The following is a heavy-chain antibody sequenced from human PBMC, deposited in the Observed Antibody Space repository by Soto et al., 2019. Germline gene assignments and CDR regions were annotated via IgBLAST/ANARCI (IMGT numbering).Heavy chain of an antibody. CDR1: GFTFSSYG. V-gene: IGHV3-33*01. CDR3: ARDYGSGSYSSDY. Sequence: QVQLVESGGGVVQPGRSLRLSCAASGFTFSSYGMHWVRQAPGKGLEWVAVIWYDGSNKYYADSVKGRFTISRDNSKNTLYLQMNSLRAEDTAVYYCARDYGSGSYSSDYWGQGTLVTVSS. CDR2: IWYDGSNK. D-gene: IGHD3-10*01. J-gene: IGHJ4*02.